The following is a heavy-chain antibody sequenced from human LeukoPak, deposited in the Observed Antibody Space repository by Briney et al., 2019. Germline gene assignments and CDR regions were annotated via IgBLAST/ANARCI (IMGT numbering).Heavy chain of an antibody. CDR1: GFILRSYA. CDR3: ARDRYSSLGRTDY. Sequence: GGSLRLSCEASGFILRSYAMHWVRQAPGKGLEWVAFIRHEGSNKYYADSVKGRFTISRDNSKNTLYLQMNSLRAEDTAVYYCARDRYSSLGRTDYWGQGTLVTVSS. V-gene: IGHV3-30*02. D-gene: IGHD6-6*01. CDR2: IRHEGSNK. J-gene: IGHJ4*02.